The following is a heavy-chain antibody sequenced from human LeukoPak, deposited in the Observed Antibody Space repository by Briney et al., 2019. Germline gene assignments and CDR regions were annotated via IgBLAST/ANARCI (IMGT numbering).Heavy chain of an antibody. CDR1: GYTFTGYY. CDR2: INPNSGGT. CDR3: ARDYDIVVVPAAIGWFDP. J-gene: IGHJ5*02. Sequence: ASVKVSCTASGYTFTGYYMHWVRQAPGQGLEWMGWINPNSGGTNYAQKFQGRVTMTRDTSISTAYMELSRLRSDDTAVYYCARDYDIVVVPAAIGWFDPWGQGTLVTVSS. V-gene: IGHV1-2*02. D-gene: IGHD2-2*01.